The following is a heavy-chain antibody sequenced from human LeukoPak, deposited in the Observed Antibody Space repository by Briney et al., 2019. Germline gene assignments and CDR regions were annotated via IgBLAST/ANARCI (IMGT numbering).Heavy chain of an antibody. CDR2: ISGSGGNT. Sequence: GGSLRLSCVGSGFTFSSYAMSWVRQAPGKGLEWVSGISGSGGNTYYADSVKGRFTISRDNSKNTLYLQMSSLRTEDTAVYYCVKVVSVSGDRWFDPWGQGTLVTVSS. V-gene: IGHV3-23*01. D-gene: IGHD6-19*01. CDR1: GFTFSSYA. CDR3: VKVVSVSGDRWFDP. J-gene: IGHJ5*02.